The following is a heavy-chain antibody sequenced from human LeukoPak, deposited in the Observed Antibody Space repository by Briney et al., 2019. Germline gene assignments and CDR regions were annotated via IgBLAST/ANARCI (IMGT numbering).Heavy chain of an antibody. J-gene: IGHJ6*03. CDR1: GGSISSSNW. CDR3: ARAQYYYYYYMDV. CDR2: IYHSGST. V-gene: IGHV4-4*02. Sequence: PSETLSLTCAVSGGSISSSNWWSWVRQPPGKGLEWIGEIYHSGSTNYNPSLKSRVTISVDTSKNQFSLKLSSVTAADTAVYYCARAQYYYYYYMDVWGKGTTVTVSS.